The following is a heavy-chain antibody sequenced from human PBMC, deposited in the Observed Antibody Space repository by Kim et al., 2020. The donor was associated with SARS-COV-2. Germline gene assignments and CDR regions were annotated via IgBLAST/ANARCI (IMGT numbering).Heavy chain of an antibody. CDR1: GFTFSDYY. CDR3: ARVRGAAGPFYYYYYGMGA. V-gene: IGHV3-11*01. J-gene: IGHJ6*04. CDR2: ISSSGSTI. Sequence: GGSLRLSCAASGFTFSDYYMSWIRQAPGKGLEWVSYISSSGSTIYYADSVKGRFTISRDNAKNSLYLQMNSLRAEDTAVYYCARVRGAAGPFYYYYYGMGAWGAGTTRTVSS. D-gene: IGHD6-13*01.